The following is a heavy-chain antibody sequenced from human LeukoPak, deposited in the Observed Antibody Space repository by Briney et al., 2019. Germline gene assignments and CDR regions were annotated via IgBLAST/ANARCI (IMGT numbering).Heavy chain of an antibody. J-gene: IGHJ5*02. CDR1: GYIFTSYW. CDR2: IYPGDSET. V-gene: IGHV5-51*03. CDR3: ARHPRHHSLSPHTVTTVYNWFDP. Sequence: AGESLKFSCKCSGYIFTSYWIGWVRQMPGKRLEWMGIIYPGDSETRYSPSVQGHVTISADKSISTTYLQWSSLKASDTAMYYCARHPRHHSLSPHTVTTVYNWFDPWGQGTLVTVSS. D-gene: IGHD4-11*01.